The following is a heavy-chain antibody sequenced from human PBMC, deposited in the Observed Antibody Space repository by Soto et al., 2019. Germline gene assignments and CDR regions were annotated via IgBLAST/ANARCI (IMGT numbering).Heavy chain of an antibody. CDR3: ASARIGYSYGIYRMDV. D-gene: IGHD5-18*01. J-gene: IGHJ6*02. CDR2: IYYSGST. CDR1: GGSISRYY. Sequence: SEALYLTSTVSGGSISRYYWSWIRQPPGKGLEWIGYIYYSGSTNYNPSLKSRVTISVDTSKNQFSLKLSSVTAADTAVYYCASARIGYSYGIYRMDVWGQGTTVTVSS. V-gene: IGHV4-59*01.